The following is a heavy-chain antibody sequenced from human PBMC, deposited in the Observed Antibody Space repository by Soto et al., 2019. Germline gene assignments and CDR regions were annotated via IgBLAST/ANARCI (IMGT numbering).Heavy chain of an antibody. CDR2: INAGNGNT. V-gene: IGHV1-3*01. D-gene: IGHD6-19*01. CDR1: GYTFTRYA. CDR3: ARSSIAVAATGYFDY. Sequence: GASVKVSCKASGYTFTRYAMRWVRQAPGQRLEWMGWINAGNGNTKYSQKFQGRVTITRDTSASTAYMELSSLRSEDTAVYYCARSSIAVAATGYFDYWGQGTLVTVSS. J-gene: IGHJ4*02.